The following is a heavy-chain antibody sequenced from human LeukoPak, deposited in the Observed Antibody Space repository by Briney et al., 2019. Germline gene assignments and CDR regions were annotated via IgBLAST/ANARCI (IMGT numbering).Heavy chain of an antibody. CDR1: GYTFTGYY. D-gene: IGHD4-17*01. Sequence: GASVKVSCKASGYTFTGYYMHWVRQAPGQGLEWMGWINPDSGDTNYAHTFQGRVTVTMDTSIRTVYLELSRLRSDDTAVYYCARDPSTVTTRHLDYWGQGTLVTVSS. J-gene: IGHJ4*02. CDR3: ARDPSTVTTRHLDY. V-gene: IGHV1-2*02. CDR2: INPDSGDT.